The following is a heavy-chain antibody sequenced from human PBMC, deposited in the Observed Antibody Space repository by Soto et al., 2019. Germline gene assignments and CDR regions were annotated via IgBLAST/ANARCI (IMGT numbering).Heavy chain of an antibody. V-gene: IGHV3-23*01. CDR3: AKGPVRYSYGYPYYFDY. D-gene: IGHD5-18*01. CDR1: GFTFSSYG. J-gene: IGHJ4*02. CDR2: ISGSGGST. Sequence: GGSLRLSCAASGFTFSSYGMHWVRQAPGKGLEWVSAISGSGGSTYYADSVKGRFTISRDNSKNTLYLQMNSLRAEDTAVYDCAKGPVRYSYGYPYYFDYWGQGTLVTVSS.